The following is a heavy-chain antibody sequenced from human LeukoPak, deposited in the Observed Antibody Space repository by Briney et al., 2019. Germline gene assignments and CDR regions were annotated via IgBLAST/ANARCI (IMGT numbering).Heavy chain of an antibody. D-gene: IGHD2-2*01. CDR3: ARAIVVVPADRYWFDP. J-gene: IGHJ5*02. CDR2: INPNSGGT. CDR1: GYTFTGYY. V-gene: IGHV1-2*02. Sequence: ASVKVSCKASGYTFTGYYMHWVRQAPGQGLEWMGWINPNSGGTNYAQKFQGRVTMTRDTSIGTAYMELSRLRSDDTAVYYCARAIVVVPADRYWFDPWGQGTLVTVSS.